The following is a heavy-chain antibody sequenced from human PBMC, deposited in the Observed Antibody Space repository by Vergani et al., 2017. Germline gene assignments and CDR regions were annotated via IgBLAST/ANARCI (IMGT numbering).Heavy chain of an antibody. V-gene: IGHV4-31*03. J-gene: IGHJ6*03. CDR3: ARTPRDYYYYYMDV. CDR1: GGSISSGGYY. CDR2: IYYSGST. Sequence: QVQLQESGPGLVKPSQTLSLTCTVSGGSISSGGYYCSWIRQHPGKGLEWIGYIYYSGSTYYNPSLKSRVTISVDTSKNQFSLKLSSVTAADTAVYYCARTPRDYYYYYMDVWGKGTTVTVSS.